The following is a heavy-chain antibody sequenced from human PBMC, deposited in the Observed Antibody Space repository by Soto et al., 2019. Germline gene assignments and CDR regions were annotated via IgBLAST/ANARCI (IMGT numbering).Heavy chain of an antibody. D-gene: IGHD3-22*01. V-gene: IGHV4-34*01. CDR2: INHSGST. CDR3: ARAPYYYDSSGYYRYFDY. J-gene: IGHJ4*02. CDR1: GGSFSGYY. Sequence: SETLSLTCAVYGGSFSGYYCSWIRQLPGKGLEWIGEINHSGSTNYNPSLKSRVTISVDTSKNQFSLKLSSVTAADTAVYYCARAPYYYDSSGYYRYFDYWGQGTLVTVSS.